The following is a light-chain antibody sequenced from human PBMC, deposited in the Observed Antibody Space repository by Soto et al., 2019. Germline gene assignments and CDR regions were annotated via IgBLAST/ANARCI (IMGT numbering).Light chain of an antibody. CDR2: DVS. CDR3: GSYTSSSTLLYV. Sequence: QSALTQPASVSGSPGQSISISCTGTSSDVGGYNYVSWYQQHPGKAPKLMIYDVSNRPSGVSNRFSGSKSGNTASLTISGFQAECAADYYCGSYTSSSTLLYVFGTGTKLTVL. CDR1: SSDVGGYNY. J-gene: IGLJ1*01. V-gene: IGLV2-14*01.